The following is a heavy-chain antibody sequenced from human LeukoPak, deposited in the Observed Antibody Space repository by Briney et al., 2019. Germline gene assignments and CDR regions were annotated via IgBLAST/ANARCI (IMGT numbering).Heavy chain of an antibody. V-gene: IGHV3-30*03. D-gene: IGHD3-22*01. CDR2: ISSDVSNK. CDR3: ARTAGDSSGYYHDY. J-gene: IGHJ4*02. CDR1: GFTFSNYA. Sequence: GGSLRLSCAASGFTFSNYAMHWVRQTPGKGLEWVAVISSDVSNKYYADSVKGRFTISRDNSKNTLYLQMNSLRAEDTAIYYCARTAGDSSGYYHDYWGQGTLVTVSS.